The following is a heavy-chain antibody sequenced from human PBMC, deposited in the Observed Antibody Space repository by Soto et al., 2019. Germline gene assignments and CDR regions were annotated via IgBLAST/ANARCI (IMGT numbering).Heavy chain of an antibody. Sequence: PGGSLRLSCAASGFTFSTLWMSWVRQAPGKGLEWVANIKQDGSEQYYVDSVKGRFTISRDNAKNSLYLQMNSLRAEDTAVYYCTRGGSGSSWYWHDWGQGTLVTVSS. J-gene: IGHJ4*02. CDR3: TRGGSGSSWYWHD. CDR1: GFTFSTLW. CDR2: IKQDGSEQ. V-gene: IGHV3-7*01. D-gene: IGHD6-13*01.